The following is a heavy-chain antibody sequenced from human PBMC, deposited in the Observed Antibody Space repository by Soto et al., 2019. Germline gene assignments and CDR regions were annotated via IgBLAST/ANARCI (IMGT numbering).Heavy chain of an antibody. V-gene: IGHV1-69*01. D-gene: IGHD1-26*01. CDR2: ITPTLNIA. CDR1: GGTFSSYT. J-gene: IGHJ4*02. CDR3: ARGYYSGSNPSSFDY. Sequence: QLQLVQSGAEVREPGSSVKVSCKASGGTFSSYTVIWVRQAPGQGLEWMGGITPTLNIAKYAEKFQGRVTITADESTSTDNMNLSSLRSEDTDGYFCARGYYSGSNPSSFDYWGQGTLVAVSS.